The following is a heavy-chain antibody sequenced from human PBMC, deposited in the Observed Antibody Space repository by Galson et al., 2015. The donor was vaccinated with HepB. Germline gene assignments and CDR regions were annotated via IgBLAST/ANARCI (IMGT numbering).Heavy chain of an antibody. CDR1: GFTFSRYW. CDR3: ARQDYSGDWYFDL. V-gene: IGHV3-7*03. Sequence: SLRLSCAASGFTFSRYWMNWVRQAPGKGLEWVANIKQDGSDKYSVDSVKGRFTISRDNAKNLLYLQMNSLRAEDTAVYCCARQDYSGDWYFDLWRRGTLVIVSS. D-gene: IGHD4-11*01. J-gene: IGHJ2*01. CDR2: IKQDGSDK.